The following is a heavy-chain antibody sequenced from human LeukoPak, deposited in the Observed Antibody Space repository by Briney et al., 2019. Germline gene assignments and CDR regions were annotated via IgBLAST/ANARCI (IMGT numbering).Heavy chain of an antibody. CDR1: GGSISSGGYY. Sequence: SQTLSLTCTVSGGSISSGGYYWSWIRQHPGKGLEWIGYIYYSGSTYYNPSLKSRVTISVDTSKNQFSLKLSSATAADTAVYYCASEFVAGIAVAGTSGAFDIWGQGTMVTVPS. CDR2: IYYSGST. D-gene: IGHD6-19*01. V-gene: IGHV4-31*03. J-gene: IGHJ3*02. CDR3: ASEFVAGIAVAGTSGAFDI.